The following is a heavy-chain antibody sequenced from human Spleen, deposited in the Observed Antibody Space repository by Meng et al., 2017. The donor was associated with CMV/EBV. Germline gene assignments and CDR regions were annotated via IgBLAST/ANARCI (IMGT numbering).Heavy chain of an antibody. J-gene: IGHJ4*02. CDR2: TYYRSKWYN. CDR1: GDSVSSNSAA. D-gene: IGHD6-6*01. CDR3: AREFIAARLFYY. Sequence: SGDSVSSNSAASNWIRQSPSRGLEWLGRTYYRSKWYNDYAVSVKSRITINPDTSKNQFSLQLNSVTPEDTAVYYCAREFIAARLFYYWGQGTLVTVSS. V-gene: IGHV6-1*01.